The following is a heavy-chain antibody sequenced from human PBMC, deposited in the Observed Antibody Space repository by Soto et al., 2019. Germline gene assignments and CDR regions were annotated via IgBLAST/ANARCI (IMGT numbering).Heavy chain of an antibody. CDR3: AVRDDFWSGPLDGMDV. J-gene: IGHJ6*02. CDR2: IYYSGST. Sequence: SETLSLTCTVSGGSISSGGYYWSWIRQHPGKGLEWIGYIYYSGSTYYNPSLKSRVTISVDTSKNQFSLKLSSVTAADTAVYYCAVRDDFWSGPLDGMDVWGQGTTVTVSS. CDR1: GGSISSGGYY. D-gene: IGHD3-3*01. V-gene: IGHV4-31*03.